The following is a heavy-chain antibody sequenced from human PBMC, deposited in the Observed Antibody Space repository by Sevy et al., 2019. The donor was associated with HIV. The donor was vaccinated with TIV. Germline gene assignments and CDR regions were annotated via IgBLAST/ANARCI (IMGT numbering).Heavy chain of an antibody. CDR3: AKDAYYYDSSGYSMGQWYYGMDV. J-gene: IGHJ6*02. CDR1: GGTFSSYG. D-gene: IGHD3-22*01. CDR2: IIPIFGSA. Sequence: ASVKISCKASGGTFSSYGITWVRQAPGQGLEWMGEIIPIFGSANYGQTFQGRVTMTADESSSTAYMELSSLRSDDTAVYYCAKDAYYYDSSGYSMGQWYYGMDVWGQGTTVTVSS. V-gene: IGHV1-69*13.